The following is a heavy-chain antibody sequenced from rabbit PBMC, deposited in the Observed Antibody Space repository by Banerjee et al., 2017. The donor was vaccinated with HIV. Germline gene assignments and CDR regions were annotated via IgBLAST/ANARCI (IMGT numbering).Heavy chain of an antibody. D-gene: IGHD2-1*01. Sequence: QLKESGGGLVQPGGSLKLSCKASGFDFSNYYMSWVRQAPGKGLEWIGYIDPALGSTYYASWVNGRFTISSHNAQNTLYLQLNSLTAADTATYFCARDGSNEDYGDLDLWGQGTLVTVS. J-gene: IGHJ4*01. CDR1: GFDFSNYY. V-gene: IGHV1S7*01. CDR2: IDPALGST. CDR3: ARDGSNEDYGDLDL.